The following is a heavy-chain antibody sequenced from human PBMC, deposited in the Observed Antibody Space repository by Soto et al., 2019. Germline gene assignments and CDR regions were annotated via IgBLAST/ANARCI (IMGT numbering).Heavy chain of an antibody. D-gene: IGHD3-10*01. CDR3: ARVRSWFGELSGYFDY. V-gene: IGHV1-69*01. J-gene: IGHJ4*02. Sequence: QVQLVQSGAEVKKPGSSVKVSCKASGGTFSSYAISWVRQAPGQGLEWMGGIIPIFGTANYAQKFQGRVTITADEYTSTAYMELRSLRSEDTAVYYCARVRSWFGELSGYFDYWGQGTLVTVSS. CDR1: GGTFSSYA. CDR2: IIPIFGTA.